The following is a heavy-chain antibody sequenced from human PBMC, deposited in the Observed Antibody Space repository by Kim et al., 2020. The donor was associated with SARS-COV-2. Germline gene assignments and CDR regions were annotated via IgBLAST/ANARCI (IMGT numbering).Heavy chain of an antibody. Sequence: SVKVSCKASGGTFSSYAISWVRQAPGQGLEWMGGIIPIFGTANYAQKFQGRVTITADESTSTAYMELSSLRSEDTAVYYCASWGVGDRAFDIWGQGTMVTVSS. J-gene: IGHJ3*02. CDR3: ASWGVGDRAFDI. CDR2: IIPIFGTA. V-gene: IGHV1-69*13. D-gene: IGHD3-10*01. CDR1: GGTFSSYA.